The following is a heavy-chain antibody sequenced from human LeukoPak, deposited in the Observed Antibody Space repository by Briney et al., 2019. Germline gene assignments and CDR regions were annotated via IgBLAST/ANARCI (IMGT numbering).Heavy chain of an antibody. CDR3: ARQLSGWYDADPY. CDR1: GFTVSSNS. Sequence: GGSLRLSCAASGFTVSSNSLSWVRQAPGKGLEWVSVIYSGGTTYYADSVRGRFTISRDNAKSSLYLQMNSLRAEDTAVYYCARQLSGWYDADPYWGQGTLVTVSS. CDR2: IYSGGTT. D-gene: IGHD6-19*01. V-gene: IGHV3-53*01. J-gene: IGHJ4*02.